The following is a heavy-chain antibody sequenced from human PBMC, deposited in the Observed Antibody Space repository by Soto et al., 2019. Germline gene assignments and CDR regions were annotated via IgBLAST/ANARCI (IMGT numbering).Heavy chain of an antibody. D-gene: IGHD3-22*01. V-gene: IGHV5-51*01. J-gene: IGHJ4*02. CDR2: IYPGDSDT. CDR3: ARRGAYHYDSSGYSAGF. Sequence: LRISCKGSGFSFSSYLIGWVRQMPGKGLEWMGIIYPGDSDTRYSPSFQGHVTISVDKSVSTAYLQWSSLKASDTAMYYCARRGAYHYDSSGYSAGFWGQGTLVTVSS. CDR1: GFSFSSYL.